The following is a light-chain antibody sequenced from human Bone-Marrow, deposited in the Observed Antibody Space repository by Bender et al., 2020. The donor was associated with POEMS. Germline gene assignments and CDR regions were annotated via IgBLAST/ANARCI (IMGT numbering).Light chain of an antibody. CDR3: QSSDSSDTIWV. Sequence: SLDLTQPPSVSVSPGQTARITCSAEALPNQYVYWYHQKPGQAPRLVISGDKERPAGISERCSGSSSGTTVTLTISGVQAEDEADYYCQSSDSSDTIWVFGGGTKLTVL. CDR1: ALPNQY. CDR2: GDK. J-gene: IGLJ3*02. V-gene: IGLV3-25*03.